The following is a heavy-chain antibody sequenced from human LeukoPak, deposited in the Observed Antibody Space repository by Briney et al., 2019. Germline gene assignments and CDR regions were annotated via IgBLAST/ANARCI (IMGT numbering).Heavy chain of an antibody. Sequence: GASVKVSCKASGYTFTGHYMHWVRQAPGQGLEWLGWINPNSGGTNYEQKFQGRVTMTRDTSISTAYMELSRLRSDDSAVYYCASLNLPVSSGYYDDWGQGTLVTVSS. V-gene: IGHV1-2*02. CDR2: INPNSGGT. CDR3: ASLNLPVSSGYYDD. J-gene: IGHJ4*02. D-gene: IGHD3-22*01. CDR1: GYTFTGHY.